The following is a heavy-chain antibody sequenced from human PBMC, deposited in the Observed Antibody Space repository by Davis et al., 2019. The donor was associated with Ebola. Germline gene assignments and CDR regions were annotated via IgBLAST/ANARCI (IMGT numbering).Heavy chain of an antibody. CDR3: ARRSSSWYYFDY. J-gene: IGHJ4*02. Sequence: MPSETLSLTCAVYGGSFSGYYWSWIRQPPGKGLEWIGEINHSGSTNYNPSLKSRVTISVDTSKNQFSLKLSSVTAADTAVYYCARRSSSWYYFDYWGQGTLVTVSS. V-gene: IGHV4-34*01. CDR2: INHSGST. D-gene: IGHD6-13*01. CDR1: GGSFSGYY.